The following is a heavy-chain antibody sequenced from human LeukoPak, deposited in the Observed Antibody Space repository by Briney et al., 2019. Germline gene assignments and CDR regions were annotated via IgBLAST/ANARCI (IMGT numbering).Heavy chain of an antibody. CDR1: GFTFSSYA. V-gene: IGHV3-66*01. J-gene: IGHJ4*02. CDR2: IFSGGSS. Sequence: GGSLRLSCAASGFTFSSYAMSWVRQAPGKGLEWVSVIFSGGSSYYADSVKGRFIISRDNSKNTLYLQMNSLRAEDTAVYYCARDILGNGYFDYWGQGTLVTVSS. D-gene: IGHD7-27*01. CDR3: ARDILGNGYFDY.